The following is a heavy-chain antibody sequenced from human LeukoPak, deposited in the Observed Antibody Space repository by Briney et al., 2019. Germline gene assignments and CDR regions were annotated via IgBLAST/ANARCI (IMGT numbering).Heavy chain of an antibody. CDR3: ARMGLRFVDYYYMDV. CDR2: ISSSSSTI. Sequence: GGSLRLSCAASGFTFSSYSMNWVRQAPGKGLEWVSYISSSSSTIYYADSVKGRFTISRDNAKNSLYLQMNSLRAEDTAVYYCARMGLRFVDYYYMDVWGKGTTVTVSS. J-gene: IGHJ6*03. V-gene: IGHV3-48*01. D-gene: IGHD5/OR15-5a*01. CDR1: GFTFSSYS.